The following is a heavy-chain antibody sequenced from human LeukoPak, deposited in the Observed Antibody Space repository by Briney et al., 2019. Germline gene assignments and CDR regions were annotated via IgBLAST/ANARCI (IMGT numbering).Heavy chain of an antibody. CDR3: AGVEGCSCGPDYGMDV. Sequence: GASVKVSCKASGYTFTSYGISWVRQAPGQGLEWMGWISAYNGNTNYAQKLQGRVTMTTDTSTSTAYMELRSLRSDDTAVYYCAGVEGCSCGPDYGMDVGGQGTSVIVAS. V-gene: IGHV1-18*01. CDR1: GYTFTSYG. CDR2: ISAYNGNT. D-gene: IGHD6-13*01. J-gene: IGHJ6*02.